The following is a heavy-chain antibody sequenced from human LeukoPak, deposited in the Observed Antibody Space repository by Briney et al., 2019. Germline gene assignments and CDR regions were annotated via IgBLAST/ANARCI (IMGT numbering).Heavy chain of an antibody. CDR2: ISGSGGST. CDR3: AKGSGPYTVNWFDP. J-gene: IGHJ5*02. CDR1: GFAFSSYA. Sequence: PGGSLRLSCAASGFAFSSYAMSWVRQAPGKGLEWVSAISGSGGSTYYADSVKGRFTISRDNSKSTLYLQMNSLRAEDTAVYYCAKGSGPYTVNWFDPWGQGTLVTVSS. V-gene: IGHV3-23*01. D-gene: IGHD4-11*01.